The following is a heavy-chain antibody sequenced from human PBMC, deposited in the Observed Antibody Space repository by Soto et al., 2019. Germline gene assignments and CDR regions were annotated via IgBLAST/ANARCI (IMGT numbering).Heavy chain of an antibody. CDR1: GFTFSSYG. V-gene: IGHV3-33*01. D-gene: IGHD2-8*01. J-gene: IGHJ6*02. CDR2: IWYDGSNK. Sequence: PGGSLRLSCAASGFTFSSYGMHWVRQAPGKGLEWVAVIWYDGSNKYYADSVKGRFTISRDNSKNTLYLQMNSLRAEDTAVYYCARARGVSRAYYFYSGVDVWGQGTTGTVS. CDR3: ARARGVSRAYYFYSGVDV.